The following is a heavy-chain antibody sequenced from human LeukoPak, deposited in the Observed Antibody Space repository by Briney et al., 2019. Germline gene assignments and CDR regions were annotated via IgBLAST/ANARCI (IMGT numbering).Heavy chain of an antibody. CDR1: GFTFDDYG. D-gene: IGHD1-26*01. CDR2: INWNGGST. Sequence: GGSLRLSCAASGFTFDDYGMSWVRQAPGKGLGWVSGINWNGGSTGYADSVKGRFTISRDNAKNSLYLQMNSLRAEDTALYYCARRFNLYSGSYYDYWGQGTLVTVSS. J-gene: IGHJ4*02. CDR3: ARRFNLYSGSYYDY. V-gene: IGHV3-20*04.